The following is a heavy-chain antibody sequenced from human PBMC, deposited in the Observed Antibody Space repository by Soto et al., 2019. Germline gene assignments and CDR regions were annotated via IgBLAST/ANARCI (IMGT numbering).Heavy chain of an antibody. D-gene: IGHD5-12*01. CDR3: TTDTLLDIVATRTPG. CDR1: GFTFSNAW. V-gene: IGHV3-15*07. CDR2: IKSKTEGRTT. J-gene: IGHJ4*02. Sequence: GGSLRLSCAASGFTFSNAWMNWVRQAPGKGLEWVGRIKSKTEGRTTDYAAPVKGRFTISKNDSKNTLYLQMNSLKTEDTAVYYCTTDTLLDIVATRTPGWGQGTLVTVSS.